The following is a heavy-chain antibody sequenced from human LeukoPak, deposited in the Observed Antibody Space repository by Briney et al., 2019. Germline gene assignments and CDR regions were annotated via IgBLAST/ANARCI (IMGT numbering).Heavy chain of an antibody. D-gene: IGHD2-8*01. CDR3: ARGDRPREIPPLIRKKNAFDI. J-gene: IGHJ3*02. V-gene: IGHV4-34*01. CDR1: GGSFSGYY. CDR2: INHSGST. Sequence: SETLSLTCAVYGGSFSGYYWSWIRQPPGKGLEWIGEINHSGSTNYNPSLESRVSISVDTSRNQFSLKLSSVTAADTAVYYCARGDRPREIPPLIRKKNAFDIWGQGTMVTVSS.